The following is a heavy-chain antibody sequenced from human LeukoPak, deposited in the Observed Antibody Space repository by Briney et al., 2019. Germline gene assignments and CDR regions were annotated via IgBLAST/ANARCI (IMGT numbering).Heavy chain of an antibody. CDR3: TLYCSGGRCYPIGGAFDI. Sequence: GGSLRLSCAASGFTFSSYDMSWVRQAPGKGLEWVSAISRSGDSTYYVDSVKGRFTISRDNSKNTLYLQMNSLRAEDTAVYYCTLYCSGGRCYPIGGAFDIWGRGTMVTVSS. CDR2: ISRSGDST. CDR1: GFTFSSYD. D-gene: IGHD2-15*01. J-gene: IGHJ3*02. V-gene: IGHV3-23*01.